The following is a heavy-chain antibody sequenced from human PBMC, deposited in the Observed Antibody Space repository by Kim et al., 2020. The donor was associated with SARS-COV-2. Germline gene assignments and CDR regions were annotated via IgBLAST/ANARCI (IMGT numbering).Heavy chain of an antibody. CDR2: ISWNSGSI. J-gene: IGHJ6*02. V-gene: IGHV3-9*01. D-gene: IGHD3-22*01. CDR1: GFTFGDYA. CDR3: AKDISYYDSSDLLGRYYYYYYGMEV. Sequence: GGSLRLSCAASGFTFGDYAMHWVRQAPGKGLEWVSGISWNSGSIGYADSVKGRFTISRDNAKNSLYLQMNSLRAEDTALYYCAKDISYYDSSDLLGRYYYYYYGMEVWGQGTTVTVSS.